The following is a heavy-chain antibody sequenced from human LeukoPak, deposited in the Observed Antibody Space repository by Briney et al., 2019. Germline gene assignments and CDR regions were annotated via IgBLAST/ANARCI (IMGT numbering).Heavy chain of an antibody. V-gene: IGHV3-48*02. CDR2: ISSSSTI. CDR3: ARDGEPAGFDY. Sequence: GGSLRLSCAASGFTFSSFSMNWVRQAPGKGLEWVSYISSSSTIYYADSVKGRFTISRDNAKNSLYLQMNSLRDEDTAVYYCARDGEPAGFDYWGQGTLVTVSS. J-gene: IGHJ4*02. CDR1: GFTFSSFS. D-gene: IGHD2-2*01.